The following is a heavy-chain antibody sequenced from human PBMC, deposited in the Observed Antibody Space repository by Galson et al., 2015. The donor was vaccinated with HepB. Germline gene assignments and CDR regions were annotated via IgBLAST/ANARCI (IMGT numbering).Heavy chain of an antibody. CDR3: AKPMNKGTGSWTHPFFDY. V-gene: IGHV3-23*01. J-gene: IGHJ4*02. D-gene: IGHD6-13*01. Sequence: SLRLSCAASGFTFSSYAMSWVRQAPGKGLEWVSAISGSGGSTYYADSVKGRFTISRDNSKNTLYLQMNSLRAEDTAVYYCAKPMNKGTGSWTHPFFDYWGQGTLVTVSS. CDR2: ISGSGGST. CDR1: GFTFSSYA.